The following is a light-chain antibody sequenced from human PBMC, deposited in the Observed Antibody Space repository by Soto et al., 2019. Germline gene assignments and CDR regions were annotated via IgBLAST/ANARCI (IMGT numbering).Light chain of an antibody. J-gene: IGKJ1*01. V-gene: IGKV1-5*01. CDR1: RNIEWW. CDR2: DAS. CDR3: QHCDTYWS. Sequence: DIQMTQSPSTLSASLGDRVTITCRASRNIEWWLGWYQQMPGKAPRLLIYDASTLETGVASRFSVGGSGTEVTLTLSSLQPDDNLTYYCQHCDTYWSFGEGPKVEVE.